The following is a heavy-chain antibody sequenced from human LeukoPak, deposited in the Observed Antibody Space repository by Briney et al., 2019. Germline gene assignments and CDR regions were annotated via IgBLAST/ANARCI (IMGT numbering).Heavy chain of an antibody. CDR1: GGSFSGYY. V-gene: IGHV4-34*01. CDR2: INHSGST. J-gene: IGHJ4*02. CDR3: ASSAAGDYFDY. Sequence: PSETLSLTCAVYGGSFSGYYWSWIRQPPGKGLEWIGEINHSGSTNYNPSLKSRVTISVDTSKNQFSLKLSSVTAADTAVYYCASSAAGDYFDYWGQGTLVTVSS. D-gene: IGHD6-13*01.